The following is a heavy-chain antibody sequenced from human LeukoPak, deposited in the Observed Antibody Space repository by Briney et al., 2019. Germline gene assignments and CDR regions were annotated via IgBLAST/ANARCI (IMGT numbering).Heavy chain of an antibody. CDR2: IYSGGTT. Sequence: PGGSLRLSCAASGFTVSSNYMSWVRQAPGKGLEWVSVIYSGGTTYYADSVKGRFTISRDNSKNTLYLQMNSLRAEDTAVYYCARDSYYGSGSYYRYTFDHWGQGTLVTVSS. J-gene: IGHJ4*02. V-gene: IGHV3-53*01. CDR1: GFTVSSNY. CDR3: ARDSYYGSGSYYRYTFDH. D-gene: IGHD3-10*01.